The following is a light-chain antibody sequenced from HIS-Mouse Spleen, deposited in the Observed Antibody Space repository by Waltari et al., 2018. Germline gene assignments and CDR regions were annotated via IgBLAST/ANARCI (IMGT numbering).Light chain of an antibody. Sequence: QSALTQPASVSGSPGQSITISCTGTSSDVGSYNLVSWYQQHPGKAPKLMIYEGRKRSSGVSNRVSGSKSGNTASLTIAGLQAEDEADYYCCSYAGSSTWVFGGGTKLTVL. CDR3: CSYAGSSTWV. CDR2: EGR. V-gene: IGLV2-23*01. J-gene: IGLJ3*02. CDR1: SSDVGSYNL.